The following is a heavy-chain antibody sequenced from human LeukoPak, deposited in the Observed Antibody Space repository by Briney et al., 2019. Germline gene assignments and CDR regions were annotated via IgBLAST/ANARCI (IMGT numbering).Heavy chain of an antibody. Sequence: PSQTLSLTCTVSGGSISSGSYYWSWIRQPARKGLEWIGRIYTSGSTNYNPSLKSRVTISVDTSKNQFSLKLSSVTAADTAVYYCASSRGGWFGEGPRFDYWGQGTLVTVSS. D-gene: IGHD3-10*01. CDR2: IYTSGST. J-gene: IGHJ4*02. CDR1: GGSISSGSYY. CDR3: ASSRGGWFGEGPRFDY. V-gene: IGHV4-61*02.